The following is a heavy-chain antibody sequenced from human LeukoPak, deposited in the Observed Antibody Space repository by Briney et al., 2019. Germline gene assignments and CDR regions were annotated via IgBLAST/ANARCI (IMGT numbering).Heavy chain of an antibody. CDR1: GGSISSSSYY. CDR2: IYYSGST. Sequence: SSETLSLTCTVSGGSISSSSYYWGWIRQPPGKGLEWIGSIYYSGSTYYNPPLKSRVTISVDTSKNQFSLKLSSVTAADTAVYYCARRAATMSISSYFDYWGQGTLVPVSS. J-gene: IGHJ4*02. CDR3: ARRAATMSISSYFDY. V-gene: IGHV4-39*01. D-gene: IGHD2-2*01.